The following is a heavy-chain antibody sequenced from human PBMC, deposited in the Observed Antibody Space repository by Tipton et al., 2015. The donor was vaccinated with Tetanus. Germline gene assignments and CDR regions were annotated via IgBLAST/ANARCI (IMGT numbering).Heavy chain of an antibody. CDR3: ARQADNWFDP. J-gene: IGHJ5*02. V-gene: IGHV4-39*01. CDR1: GGSITSGTYY. CDR2: IYYSGST. Sequence: TLSLTCTVSGGSITSGTYYWGWIRQPPGKGLEGIGNIYYSGSTYYNSPLKSRVTISLDTSKNQFSLKRTSVTAADTAVYYCARQADNWFDPWGQGTLVAVSS.